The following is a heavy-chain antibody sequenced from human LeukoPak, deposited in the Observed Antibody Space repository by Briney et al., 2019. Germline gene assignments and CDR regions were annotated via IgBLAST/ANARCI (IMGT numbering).Heavy chain of an antibody. CDR1: GFAFSSHA. D-gene: IGHD4-17*01. CDR2: IDISGDNA. Sequence: GGSLRLSCAASGFAFSSHAMCWVRQAPGRGLEWVSSIDISGDNAHYADSVKGRFTISRDNSKNTLYLKMDSLRAEDSAIYYCANEIRPNDYWGQGTLVTVSS. J-gene: IGHJ4*02. CDR3: ANEIRPNDY. V-gene: IGHV3-23*01.